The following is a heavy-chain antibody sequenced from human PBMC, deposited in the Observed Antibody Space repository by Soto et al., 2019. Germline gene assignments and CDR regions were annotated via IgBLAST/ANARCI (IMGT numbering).Heavy chain of an antibody. CDR1: GFTFSNYG. Sequence: SLRLSCAASGFTFSNYGMHWVRHAPGKGLEWVAVIWSDGNNKYSADSVKGRFTISRDNSKNTLYLQMNRLRAEDKAVYYCARGSSSSGIQGMEVWGQGTTVTVSS. V-gene: IGHV3-33*01. D-gene: IGHD6-6*01. CDR3: ARGSSSSGIQGMEV. J-gene: IGHJ6*02. CDR2: IWSDGNNK.